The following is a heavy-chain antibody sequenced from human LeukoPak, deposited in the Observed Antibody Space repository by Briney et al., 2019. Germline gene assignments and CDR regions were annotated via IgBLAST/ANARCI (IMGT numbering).Heavy chain of an antibody. CDR3: ATNADSRQRIVVVITPFDY. V-gene: IGHV3-23*01. J-gene: IGHJ4*02. Sequence: QPGGSLRLSCAASGFTFSSYAMSWVRQAPGKGLEWVSAISGSGGSTYYADSVKGRFTISRDNSKNTLYLQMNSLRAEDTAVYYCATNADSRQRIVVVITPFDYWGQGTLVTVSS. CDR2: ISGSGGST. D-gene: IGHD3-22*01. CDR1: GFTFSSYA.